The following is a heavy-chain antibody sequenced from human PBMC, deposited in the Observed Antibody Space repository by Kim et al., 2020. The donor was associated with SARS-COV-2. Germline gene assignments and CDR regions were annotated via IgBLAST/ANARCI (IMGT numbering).Heavy chain of an antibody. CDR1: GCSISSPTYY. V-gene: IGHV4-39*01. D-gene: IGHD6-13*01. CDR3: VRQKLVRSRRFDP. CDR2: IFYSGST. J-gene: IGHJ5*02. Sequence: SETLSLTCTVSGCSISSPTYYWGWIRQPPGKGLEWIGSIFYSGSTYSNPSLKIRLTISVQTTKNEFSLNLSSVTAADTAAYYCVRQKLVRSRRFDPWGKG.